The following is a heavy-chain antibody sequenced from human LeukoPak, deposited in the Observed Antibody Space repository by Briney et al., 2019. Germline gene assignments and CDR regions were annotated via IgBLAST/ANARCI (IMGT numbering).Heavy chain of an antibody. D-gene: IGHD5-12*01. J-gene: IGHJ2*01. CDR2: ISHSGNT. V-gene: IGHV4-4*02. CDR3: ARGRLVVAPLDL. Sequence: PSASLSLTCAVSGGSISTINWCDWVRQSPGKGLEWFGEISHSGNTNYSPSLKSRVTISVDKSKNQFSLHLTSVTAADTAVYYGARGRLVVAPLDLWGRGTLVTVSS. CDR1: GGSISTINW.